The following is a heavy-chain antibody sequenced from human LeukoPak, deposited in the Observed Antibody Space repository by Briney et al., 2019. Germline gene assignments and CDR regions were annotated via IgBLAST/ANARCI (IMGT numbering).Heavy chain of an antibody. Sequence: SETLSLTCAVYGGSFSGYYWSWIRQPPGKGLEWIGESNHSGSTNYNPSLKSRVTISVDTSKNQFSLKLSSVTAADTAVYYCARAHIVVVPAALSTVYYYYMDVWGKGTTVTVSS. V-gene: IGHV4-34*01. D-gene: IGHD2-2*01. CDR3: ARAHIVVVPAALSTVYYYYMDV. CDR2: SNHSGST. J-gene: IGHJ6*03. CDR1: GGSFSGYY.